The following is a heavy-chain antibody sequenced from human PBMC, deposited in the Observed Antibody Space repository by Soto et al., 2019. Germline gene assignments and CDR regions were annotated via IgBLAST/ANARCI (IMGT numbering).Heavy chain of an antibody. Sequence: QVQLQESGPGLVKPSETLSLTCTVSGGSISTFYWSWIRQPPGKGLEWIGYIYYNGNTNYSPSLKGPVTISVDTAKDQFSPNLNSVSAADTGVYYCARDGSRYDFWSGPYYFDYWGQGTLVTVSS. V-gene: IGHV4-59*01. CDR3: ARDGSRYDFWSGPYYFDY. D-gene: IGHD3-3*01. CDR1: GGSISTFY. CDR2: IYYNGNT. J-gene: IGHJ4*02.